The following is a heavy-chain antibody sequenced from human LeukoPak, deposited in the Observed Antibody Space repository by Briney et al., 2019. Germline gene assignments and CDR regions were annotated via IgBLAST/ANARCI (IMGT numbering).Heavy chain of an antibody. CDR2: IRYDGSNK. CDR1: GFIFSSYG. Sequence: GGSLRLSCAASGFIFSSYGMHWVRQAPGKGLEWMAFIRYDGSNKYYADSVKGRFTISRDNSKNTLYLQMNSLRTEDTAVYYCANLGLRDSNFWGQGTLVTVSS. V-gene: IGHV3-30*02. CDR3: ANLGLRDSNF. J-gene: IGHJ4*02. D-gene: IGHD5-24*01.